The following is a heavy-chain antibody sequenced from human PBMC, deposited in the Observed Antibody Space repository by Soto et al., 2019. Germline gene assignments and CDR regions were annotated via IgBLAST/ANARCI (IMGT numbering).Heavy chain of an antibody. CDR2: TIPIFGTA. Sequence: SVKVSCKASGGTFSSYAISWVRQAPGQGLEWMGGTIPIFGTANYAQKFQGRVTITADESTSTAYMELSSLRSEDTAVYYCARVFYSKEGRYYYYGMDVWGQGTTVTVSS. CDR3: ARVFYSKEGRYYYYGMDV. J-gene: IGHJ6*02. V-gene: IGHV1-69*13. CDR1: GGTFSSYA. D-gene: IGHD4-4*01.